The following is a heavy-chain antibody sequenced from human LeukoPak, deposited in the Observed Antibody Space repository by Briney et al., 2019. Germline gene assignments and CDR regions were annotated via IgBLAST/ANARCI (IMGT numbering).Heavy chain of an antibody. J-gene: IGHJ4*02. CDR1: GYTFTSYG. Sequence: ASVKVSCKASGYTFTSYGISWVRQAPGQGLEWMGWISAYNGNTNYAQKLQGRVTMTTDTSTSTAYMELRSLRSDDTAVYYCARASPLLYDSSGYYERGDYWGQGTLVTVSS. CDR3: ARASPLLYDSSGYYERGDY. CDR2: ISAYNGNT. V-gene: IGHV1-18*01. D-gene: IGHD3-22*01.